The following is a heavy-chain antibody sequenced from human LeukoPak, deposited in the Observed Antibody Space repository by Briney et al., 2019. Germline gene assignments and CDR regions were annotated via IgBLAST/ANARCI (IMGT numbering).Heavy chain of an antibody. V-gene: IGHV4-59*01. Sequence: SETLSLTCSVSGGSISGYYWNWIRLPPGKGLEWIGYIYYTGSTNYNPSLQSRVTISGDTSKNQFSLKLSSVTAADTAVYYCAREYSYGYYYYMDVWGKGTTVTVSS. CDR1: GGSISGYY. J-gene: IGHJ6*03. CDR2: IYYTGST. CDR3: AREYSYGYYYYMDV. D-gene: IGHD5-18*01.